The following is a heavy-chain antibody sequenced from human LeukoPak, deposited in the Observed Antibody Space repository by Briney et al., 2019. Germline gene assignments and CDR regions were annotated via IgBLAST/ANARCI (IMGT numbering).Heavy chain of an antibody. D-gene: IGHD3-22*01. CDR1: GYTFTSYG. V-gene: IGHV1-18*01. Sequence: GASVKVSCKASGYTFTSYGISWVRQAPGQGLEWMGWISAYNGNTNYAQKLQGRVTMTTDTSTSTAYMELRSLRSDDTAVYYCARETPAPPIYDSSGSYYFDYWGQGTLVTVSS. J-gene: IGHJ4*02. CDR2: ISAYNGNT. CDR3: ARETPAPPIYDSSGSYYFDY.